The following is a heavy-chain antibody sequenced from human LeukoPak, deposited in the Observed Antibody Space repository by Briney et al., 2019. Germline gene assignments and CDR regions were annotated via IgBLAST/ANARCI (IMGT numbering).Heavy chain of an antibody. CDR2: INPSGGST. J-gene: IGHJ4*02. V-gene: IGHV1-46*01. Sequence: ASVKVSCKASGYTFTSYYMHWVRQAPGQGLEWMGIINPSGGSTSYAQKFQGRVTMTRGTSTSTVYMELSSLRSEDTAVYYCARVGGPRWLLSRYFDYWGQGTLVTVSS. CDR3: ARVGGPRWLLSRYFDY. CDR1: GYTFTSYY. D-gene: IGHD5-24*01.